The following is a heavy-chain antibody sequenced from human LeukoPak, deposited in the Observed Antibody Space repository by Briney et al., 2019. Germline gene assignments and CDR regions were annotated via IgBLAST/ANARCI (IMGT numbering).Heavy chain of an antibody. Sequence: GGSLRLSCAASGFTFSSFAMHWVGQAPGKGLEWVAVISYDGSNKYYADSVKGRFTSSRDNSKNTLYLQMNSLRAEDTAVYYCARSLVVGATYPYHWGQGTLVTVSS. D-gene: IGHD1-26*01. J-gene: IGHJ5*02. CDR1: GFTFSSFA. CDR2: ISYDGSNK. V-gene: IGHV3-30*04. CDR3: ARSLVVGATYPYH.